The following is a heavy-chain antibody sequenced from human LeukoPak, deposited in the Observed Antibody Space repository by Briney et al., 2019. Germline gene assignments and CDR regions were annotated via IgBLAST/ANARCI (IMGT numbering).Heavy chain of an antibody. CDR3: ARIVLEGSGSWTPIEDY. Sequence: ASVKVSCKASGYTFTGYYMHWVRQAPGQGLKWMGWINPNSGGTNYTQKFQGRVTMTRDTSISTAYMELSRLRSDDTAVYYCARIVLEGSGSWTPIEDYWGQGTLVTVSS. J-gene: IGHJ4*02. D-gene: IGHD1-26*01. V-gene: IGHV1-2*02. CDR1: GYTFTGYY. CDR2: INPNSGGT.